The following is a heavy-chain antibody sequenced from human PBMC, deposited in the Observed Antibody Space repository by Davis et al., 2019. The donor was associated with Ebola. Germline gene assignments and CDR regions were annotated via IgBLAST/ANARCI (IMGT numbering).Heavy chain of an antibody. V-gene: IGHV1-18*04. CDR1: GYTFTSYG. CDR3: ARAPNYDVLTGTSSYYFDY. CDR2: ISVFNTNT. J-gene: IGHJ4*02. D-gene: IGHD3-9*01. Sequence: ASVKVSCKSSGYTFTSYGLVWVRQAPGLGLEWMGWISVFNTNTNFAQKFQGRVTVSKDTSTNTAYMDLRSLTSDDTAIYYCARAPNYDVLTGTSSYYFDYWGQGTLVTVSS.